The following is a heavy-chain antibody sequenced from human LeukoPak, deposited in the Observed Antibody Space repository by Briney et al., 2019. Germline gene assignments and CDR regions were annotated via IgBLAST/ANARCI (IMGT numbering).Heavy chain of an antibody. CDR3: ASSTTPPDIVVVPAAMAEYFQH. CDR1: GGTFSSYA. D-gene: IGHD2-2*01. Sequence: SVKVSCKASGGTFSSYAISWVRQAPGQGLEWMGGIIPIFGTANYALKFQGRVTITADESTSTAYMELSSLRSEDTAVYYCASSTTPPDIVVVPAAMAEYFQHWGQGTLVTVSS. CDR2: IIPIFGTA. V-gene: IGHV1-69*01. J-gene: IGHJ1*01.